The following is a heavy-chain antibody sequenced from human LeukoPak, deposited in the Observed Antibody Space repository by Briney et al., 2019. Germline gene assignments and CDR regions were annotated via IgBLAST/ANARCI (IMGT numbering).Heavy chain of an antibody. Sequence: SQTLSLTCAISGDSVSSNSAAWNWIRQSPSRGLEWLGRTYYRSKWYNDYAVSVKSRITINPDTSKNQFSLRLNSVTPEDTAVYYCARGHSMVRGVPTTLDYWGQGTLVTVSS. V-gene: IGHV6-1*01. CDR1: GDSVSSNSAA. D-gene: IGHD3-10*01. CDR2: TYYRSKWYN. J-gene: IGHJ4*02. CDR3: ARGHSMVRGVPTTLDY.